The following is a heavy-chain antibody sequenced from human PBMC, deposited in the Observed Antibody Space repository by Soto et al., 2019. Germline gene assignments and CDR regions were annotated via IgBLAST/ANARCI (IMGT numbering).Heavy chain of an antibody. CDR2: IIPIFGTA. J-gene: IGHJ6*02. CDR1: GGTFSSYA. CDR3: ASGSYYQPIYYYGMDV. V-gene: IGHV1-69*13. D-gene: IGHD3-10*01. Sequence: SVKVSCKASGGTFSSYAISWVRQAPGQGLEWMGGIIPIFGTANYAQKFQGRVTITADESTSTAYMELSSLRSEDTAVYYCASGSYYQPIYYYGMDVWGQGTTVTVSS.